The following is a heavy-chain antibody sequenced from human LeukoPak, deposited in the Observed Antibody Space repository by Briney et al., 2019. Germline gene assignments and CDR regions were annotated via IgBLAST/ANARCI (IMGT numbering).Heavy chain of an antibody. Sequence: GRSLRLSCAASGFTFSSYGMHWVRQAPGKGLEWVAVISYDGSNKYYADSVKGRFTISRDNSKNTLYLQMNSLRAEDTAVYYCAKDLETSRGDWLLWDYYYGMDVWGQGTMVTVSS. D-gene: IGHD3-9*01. J-gene: IGHJ6*02. CDR2: ISYDGSNK. CDR3: AKDLETSRGDWLLWDYYYGMDV. V-gene: IGHV3-30*18. CDR1: GFTFSSYG.